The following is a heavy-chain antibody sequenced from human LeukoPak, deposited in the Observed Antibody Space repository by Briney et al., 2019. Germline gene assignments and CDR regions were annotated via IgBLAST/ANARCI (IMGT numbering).Heavy chain of an antibody. J-gene: IGHJ4*02. CDR3: ARDRDYDFWSL. CDR1: GGSISSSSYY. D-gene: IGHD3-3*01. Sequence: SETLSLTCTVSGGSISSSSYYWSWIRQPPGKGLEWIGYIYYSGSTNYNPSLKSRVTISVDTSKNQFSLKLSSVTAADTAVYYCARDRDYDFWSLWGQGTLVTVSS. CDR2: IYYSGST. V-gene: IGHV4-61*01.